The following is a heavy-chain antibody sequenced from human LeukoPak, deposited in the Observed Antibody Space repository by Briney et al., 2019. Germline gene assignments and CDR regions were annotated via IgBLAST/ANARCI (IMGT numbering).Heavy chain of an antibody. CDR2: ISGSGGST. V-gene: IGHV3-23*01. Sequence: QSGGSLRLSCAASGFTFSSYAMSWVRQAPGKGLEWVSAISGSGGSTYYADSVKGRFTISRDNSKNTLYLHMNSLRAEDTAVYYCAKTGVPYYYDSSGYYSDYWGQGTLVTVSS. J-gene: IGHJ4*02. CDR3: AKTGVPYYYDSSGYYSDY. D-gene: IGHD3-22*01. CDR1: GFTFSSYA.